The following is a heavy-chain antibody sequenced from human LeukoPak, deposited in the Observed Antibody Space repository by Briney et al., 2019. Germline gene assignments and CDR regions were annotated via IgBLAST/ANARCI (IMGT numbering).Heavy chain of an antibody. J-gene: IGHJ3*01. CDR3: AKSTSSWCGGPFDL. V-gene: IGHV3-23*01. CDR1: GFSFTSYG. CDR2: ISGSGGST. D-gene: IGHD6-13*01. Sequence: PGGSLRLSCAASGFSFTSYGIIWVGQAPGKGLEWVSGISGSGGSTYNADSVKGRFTISRDNSKNTLFLQMNSLRAEDTAAYYRAKSTSSWCGGPFDLWGRGTMVTVSS.